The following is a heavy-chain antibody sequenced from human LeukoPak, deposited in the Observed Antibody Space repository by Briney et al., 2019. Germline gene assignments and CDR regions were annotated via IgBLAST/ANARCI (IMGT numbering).Heavy chain of an antibody. CDR2: ISSSSSTI. V-gene: IGHV3-48*02. D-gene: IGHD4-17*01. J-gene: IGHJ3*02. CDR1: GFTFSSYS. Sequence: GGSLSLSCAASGFTFSSYSMNWVRQAPGKGLEWVSYISSSSSTIYNADSVKGRFTISRDNAKNSLYLQMNSLRDEDTAVYYCARSTRYGDYARNAFDIWGQGTMVTVSS. CDR3: ARSTRYGDYARNAFDI.